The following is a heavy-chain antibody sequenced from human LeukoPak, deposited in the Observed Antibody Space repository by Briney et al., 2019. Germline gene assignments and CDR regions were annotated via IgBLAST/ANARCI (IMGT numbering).Heavy chain of an antibody. CDR3: AKDPYTMVRGVIPTGYDY. CDR2: ISGSGGST. J-gene: IGHJ4*02. D-gene: IGHD3-10*01. Sequence: HPGGSLRLSCAASGFTFSSYAMSWVRQAPGKGLEWVSAISGSGGSTYYADSVKGRFTISRDNSKNTLYLQMNSLRAEDTAVYYCAKDPYTMVRGVIPTGYDYWGQGTLVTVSS. CDR1: GFTFSSYA. V-gene: IGHV3-23*01.